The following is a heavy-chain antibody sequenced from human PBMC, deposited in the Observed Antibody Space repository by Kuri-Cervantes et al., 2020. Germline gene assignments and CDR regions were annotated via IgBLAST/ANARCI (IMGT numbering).Heavy chain of an antibody. D-gene: IGHD6-13*01. V-gene: IGHV3-30*02. CDR1: GFTFSSYG. J-gene: IGHJ4*02. CDR2: IQYDGSNK. Sequence: GESLKISCAASGFTFSSYGMHWVRQAPGKGLEWVAFIQYDGSNKYYADSVKGRFTISRDNSKNTLYLQMNSLRGEDTAVYYCAKSGAAAGPIDYWGQGTLVTVSS. CDR3: AKSGAAAGPIDY.